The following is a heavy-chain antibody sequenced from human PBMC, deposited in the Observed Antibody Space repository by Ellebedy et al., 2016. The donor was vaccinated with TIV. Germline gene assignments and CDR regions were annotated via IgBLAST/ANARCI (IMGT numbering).Heavy chain of an antibody. V-gene: IGHV3-23*01. CDR3: AKDGCSSTSCLDY. Sequence: GESLKISXAASGFTFSSYAMSWVRQAPGKGLEWVSAISGSGGSTYYADSVKGRFTISRDNSKNTLYLQMNSLRAEDTAVYYCAKDGCSSTSCLDYWGQGTLVTVSS. CDR1: GFTFSSYA. D-gene: IGHD2-2*01. CDR2: ISGSGGST. J-gene: IGHJ4*02.